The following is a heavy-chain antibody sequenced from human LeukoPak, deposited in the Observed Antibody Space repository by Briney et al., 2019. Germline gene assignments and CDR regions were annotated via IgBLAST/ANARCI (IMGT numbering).Heavy chain of an antibody. CDR3: ARDHSIGY. Sequence: GASVKVSFKASGGTFSSYAISWVRQAPGQGLEWMGRIIPILGIANYAQKFQGRVTITADKSTSTAYMELSSLRSEDTAVYYCARDHSIGYWGQGTLVTVSS. CDR1: GGTFSSYA. J-gene: IGHJ4*02. V-gene: IGHV1-69*04. CDR2: IIPILGIA. D-gene: IGHD6-6*01.